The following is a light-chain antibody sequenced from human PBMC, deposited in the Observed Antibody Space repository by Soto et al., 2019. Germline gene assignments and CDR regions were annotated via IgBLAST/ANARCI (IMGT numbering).Light chain of an antibody. Sequence: DIVMTQSPDSLAVSLGERATINCKSSQSVLYSSNNKNYLAWYQQKPGQPPKLLIYWASTRESGVPDRFSGSGSGTDFTVTISSLQAEDVAVYYCEQYYRPWAFGQGTKVDSK. V-gene: IGKV4-1*01. CDR3: EQYYRPWA. CDR1: QSVLYSSNNKNY. CDR2: WAS. J-gene: IGKJ1*01.